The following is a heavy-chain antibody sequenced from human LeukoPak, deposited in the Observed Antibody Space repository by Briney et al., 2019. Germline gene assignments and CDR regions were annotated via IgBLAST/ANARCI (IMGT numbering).Heavy chain of an antibody. CDR2: IYYSGST. Sequence: SGTLSLTCTVSGGYVSSYYWSWIRQPPGKGLEWIGYIYYSGSTNYNPSLKSRVTISVDTSKNQFSLKLSSVTAADTAVYYCARRPDDFYYWGQGTLVTVSS. V-gene: IGHV4-59*08. CDR1: GGYVSSYY. J-gene: IGHJ4*02. CDR3: ARRPDDFYY.